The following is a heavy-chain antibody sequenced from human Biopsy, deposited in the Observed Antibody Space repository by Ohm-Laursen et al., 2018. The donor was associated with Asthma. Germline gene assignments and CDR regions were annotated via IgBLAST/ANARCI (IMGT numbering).Heavy chain of an antibody. J-gene: IGHJ4*02. Sequence: LSCAASGFTFRNFGMHWVRQAPGKGLEWVALISSDVREWYADSVEGRFTISRDNSKNTLDLQMNSLRGDDTAVYYCVRWRSGYPDHYSDFWGLGTLVTVSS. CDR3: VRWRSGYPDHYSDF. CDR2: ISSDVRE. CDR1: GFTFRNFG. V-gene: IGHV3-30*03. D-gene: IGHD2-21*01.